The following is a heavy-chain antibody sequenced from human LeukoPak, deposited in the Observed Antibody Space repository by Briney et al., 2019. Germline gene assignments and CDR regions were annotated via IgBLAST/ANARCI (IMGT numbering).Heavy chain of an antibody. CDR1: GFTVSSNY. CDR2: IYSGGST. V-gene: IGHV3-53*01. CDR3: ARAYYDFWSGYGAFDY. D-gene: IGHD3-3*01. J-gene: IGHJ4*02. Sequence: GGSLRLSCAASGFTVSSNYMSWVRQAPGKGLEWVSVIYSGGSTYYADSVKGRFTISRDNSKNTLYLQMNSLRAEDTAVYYCARAYYDFWSGYGAFDYWGQGTLVTVSS.